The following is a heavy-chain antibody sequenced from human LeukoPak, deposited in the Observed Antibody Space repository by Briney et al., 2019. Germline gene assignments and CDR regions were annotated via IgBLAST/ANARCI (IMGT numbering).Heavy chain of an antibody. CDR2: IYHSGST. D-gene: IGHD2-2*01. CDR1: GGSISSSNW. V-gene: IGHV4-4*02. Sequence: SETLSLTCAVSGGSISSSNWWSWVRQPPGKGLEWIGEIYHSGSTNYNPSLKSRVTISVDKSKNQFSLKLSSVTAADTAVYYCARTHIVVVPAASPLDYWGQGTLVTVSS. J-gene: IGHJ4*02. CDR3: ARTHIVVVPAASPLDY.